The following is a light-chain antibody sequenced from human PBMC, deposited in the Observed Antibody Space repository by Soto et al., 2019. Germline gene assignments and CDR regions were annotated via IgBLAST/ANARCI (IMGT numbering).Light chain of an antibody. CDR3: CIYATKYI. Sequence: QSALIQPRSVSASIGQSVTISCTGSLSDVAVYEYVSWYQQQPDKAPKLMIYDVNKRASGVPDRFSGSKSGNAASLIISGLQVADEADYYCCIYATKYIFGTGTKVTVL. V-gene: IGLV2-11*01. CDR1: LSDVAVYEY. CDR2: DVN. J-gene: IGLJ1*01.